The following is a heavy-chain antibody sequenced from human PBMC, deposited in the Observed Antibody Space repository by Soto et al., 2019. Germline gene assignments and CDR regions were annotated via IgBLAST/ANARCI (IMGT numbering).Heavy chain of an antibody. D-gene: IGHD1-26*01. J-gene: IGHJ6*02. CDR2: IYYGDSDT. CDR3: SRQRREYYYYYGMDV. Sequence: PVESLKISCKGSGYSFTSYWIGWVRQMPGKGLEWMGIIYYGDSDTRYSPSSQGQVTISADKSISTAYLQWSSLKASATAMYYCSRQRREYYYYYGMDVWGQGTTVTVSS. CDR1: GYSFTSYW. V-gene: IGHV5-51*01.